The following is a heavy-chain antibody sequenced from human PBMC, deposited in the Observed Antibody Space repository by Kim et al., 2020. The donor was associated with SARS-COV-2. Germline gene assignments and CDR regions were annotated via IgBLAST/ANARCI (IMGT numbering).Heavy chain of an antibody. D-gene: IGHD6-19*01. J-gene: IGHJ4*02. CDR3: ARAIAVAGTGGFY. CDR2: ISSDGSST. V-gene: IGHV3-74*01. CDR1: GFFTFSSYW. Sequence: GGSLRLSCAASGFFTFSSYWMRWVRQAPGKGLMWVSRISSDGSSTSYADSVKGRFTISRDNAKNTLYLQMNSLRAEDTAVYYCARAIAVAGTGGFYWGQGTLVTVSS.